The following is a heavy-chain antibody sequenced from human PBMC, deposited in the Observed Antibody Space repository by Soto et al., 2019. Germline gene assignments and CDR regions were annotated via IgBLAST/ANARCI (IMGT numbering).Heavy chain of an antibody. J-gene: IGHJ4*02. CDR3: ARSIVVVTALDY. D-gene: IGHD2-21*02. CDR2: INAGNGNT. V-gene: IGHV1-3*05. CDR1: GYTFTSYA. Sequence: QVQLVQSGAEEKKPGASVKVSCKASGYTFTSYAMHWVRQAPGQRLEWMGWINAGNGNTKYSQKFQGRVTITRATAASTAYMELSILRPEDRAVYYCARSIVVVTALDYWGQGTLVTVSS.